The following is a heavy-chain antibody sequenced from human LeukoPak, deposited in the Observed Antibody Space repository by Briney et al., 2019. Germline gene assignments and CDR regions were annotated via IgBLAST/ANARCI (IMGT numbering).Heavy chain of an antibody. V-gene: IGHV3-74*01. J-gene: IGHJ4*02. CDR1: GFTFSSYW. Sequence: GGSLRLSCAASGFTFSSYWMHWVRQAPGKGLVWVSRINSDGSSTSYADSVKGRFTISRDSSKNTLYLQMNSLRAEDTAVYYCAKEYSTSSAFDYWGQGTPVTVSS. CDR2: INSDGSST. CDR3: AKEYSTSSAFDY. D-gene: IGHD6-6*01.